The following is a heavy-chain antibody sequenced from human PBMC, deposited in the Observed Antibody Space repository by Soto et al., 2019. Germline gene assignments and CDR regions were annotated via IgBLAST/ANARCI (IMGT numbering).Heavy chain of an antibody. V-gene: IGHV4-4*07. CDR3: VRDGTKTLRDWFDP. D-gene: IGHD1-1*01. CDR2: IYATGTA. CDR1: GASISGFY. J-gene: IGHJ5*02. Sequence: SETLSLTCTVSGASISGFYWSWIRKSAGKGLEWIGRIYATGTADYNPSLKSRVMMSVDTSKKQFSLKLRSVTAADTAAYYCVRDGTKTLRDWFDPWGQGISVTVSS.